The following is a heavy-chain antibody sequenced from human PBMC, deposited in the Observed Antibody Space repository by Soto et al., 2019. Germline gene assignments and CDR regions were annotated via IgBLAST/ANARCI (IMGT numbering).Heavy chain of an antibody. CDR1: GDSVSSNSAT. D-gene: IGHD1-26*01. CDR2: TYYRSKWYN. J-gene: IGHJ6*02. V-gene: IGHV6-1*01. CDR3: ARDHRGAKYGLDV. Sequence: PSQTLSLTCAISGDSVSSNSATWNWIRQSPSRGLEWLGRTYYRSKWYNDYAVSVRSRITISPDTSKNQFSLQLNSVTPEDAAVYYCARDHRGAKYGLDVWGQGTTATVSS.